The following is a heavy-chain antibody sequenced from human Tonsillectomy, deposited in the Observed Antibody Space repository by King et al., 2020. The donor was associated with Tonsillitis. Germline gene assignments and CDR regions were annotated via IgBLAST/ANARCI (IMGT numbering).Heavy chain of an antibody. CDR2: IRHEVTQK. D-gene: IGHD3-10*01. V-gene: IGHV3-7*03. CDR3: GRDLKFCASGICYYAFDI. CDR1: GFIFRNYW. Sequence: VQLVESGGALVQPGGSLRLSCAASGFIFRNYWMTWVRQAPGKGLEWVANIRHEVTQKNFVGFVKGRFTISRDNAKNSLHLEMNSLRAEDTAVYYCGRDLKFCASGICYYAFDIWGQGTKVTVSS. J-gene: IGHJ3*02.